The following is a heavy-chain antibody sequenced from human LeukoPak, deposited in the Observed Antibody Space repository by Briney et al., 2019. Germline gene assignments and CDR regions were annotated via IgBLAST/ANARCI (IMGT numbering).Heavy chain of an antibody. Sequence: PGGSLRLSCAASGFTFSSYEMNWVRQAPGKGLEWVSYITNSGGTIYYADSVKGRFTISRDNAKNSLYLQVNSLRAEDTAVYFCARVSGYFDYWGQGTLVTVSS. CDR2: ITNSGGTI. J-gene: IGHJ4*02. CDR1: GFTFSSYE. V-gene: IGHV3-48*03. CDR3: ARVSGYFDY.